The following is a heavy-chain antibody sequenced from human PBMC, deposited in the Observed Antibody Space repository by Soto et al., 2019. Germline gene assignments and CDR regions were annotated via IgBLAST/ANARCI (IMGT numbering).Heavy chain of an antibody. CDR1: GGSISSGDYY. J-gene: IGHJ5*02. V-gene: IGHV4-30-4*01. Sequence: PSETLSLTCTVSGGSISSGDYYWSWIRQPPGKGLEWIGYIYYSGSTYYNPSLKSRVTISVDTSKNQFSLKLSSVTAADTAVYYCARWGRNYSNYAYNWFDPWGQGTLVTVSS. CDR2: IYYSGST. D-gene: IGHD4-4*01. CDR3: ARWGRNYSNYAYNWFDP.